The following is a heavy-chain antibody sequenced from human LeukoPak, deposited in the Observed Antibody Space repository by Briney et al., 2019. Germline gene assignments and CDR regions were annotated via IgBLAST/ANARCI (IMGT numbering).Heavy chain of an antibody. J-gene: IGHJ5*02. D-gene: IGHD2-21*01. CDR3: ARSPAPSYGDCCWFDP. V-gene: IGHV3-7*01. Sequence: GGSLRLSCAASGFTFSSYSMNWVRQAPGKGLEWVANIKQDGSEKYYVDSVKGRFTISRDNAKNSLYLQMNSLRAEDTAVYYCARSPAPSYGDCCWFDPWGQGTLVTVSS. CDR2: IKQDGSEK. CDR1: GFTFSSYS.